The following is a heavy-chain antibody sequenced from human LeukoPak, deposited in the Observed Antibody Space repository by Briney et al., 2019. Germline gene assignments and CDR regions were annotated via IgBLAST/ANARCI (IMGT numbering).Heavy chain of an antibody. CDR3: ARDKGGYNRNAIGY. D-gene: IGHD5-24*01. J-gene: IGHJ4*02. Sequence: SETLSLTCTVSGGSISSYYWSWIRQPPGKGLEWIGFMSYSGSTYYNPSLKSRVTISVDTSKNQFSLKLSSVTAADTAVYYCARDKGGYNRNAIGYWGQGTLVTVSS. CDR1: GGSISSYY. V-gene: IGHV4-59*08. CDR2: MSYSGST.